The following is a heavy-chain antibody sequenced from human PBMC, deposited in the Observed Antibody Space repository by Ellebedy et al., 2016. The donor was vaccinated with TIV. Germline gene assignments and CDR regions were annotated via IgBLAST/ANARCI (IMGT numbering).Heavy chain of an antibody. CDR3: ARGYGDYDSSGYYPDAFDI. J-gene: IGHJ3*02. CDR2: IYYSGST. Sequence: LRLSXTVSGGSISSGGYYWSWIRQHPGKGLEWIGYIYYSGSTYYNPSLKSRVTISVDTSKNQFSLKLSSVTAADTAVYYCARGYGDYDSSGYYPDAFDIWGQGTMVTVSS. CDR1: GGSISSGGYY. V-gene: IGHV4-31*03. D-gene: IGHD3-22*01.